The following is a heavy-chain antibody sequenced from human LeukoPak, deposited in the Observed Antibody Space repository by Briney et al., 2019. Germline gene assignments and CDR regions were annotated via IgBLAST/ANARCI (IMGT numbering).Heavy chain of an antibody. Sequence: SETLSLTCAVYGGSFSGYYWSWIRQPPGKGLEWIGEINHSGSTNYNPSLKSRVTISVDTSKNQFSLKLSSVTAADTAVYYCARGVGRGYSYGDFDYWDQGTLVTVSS. V-gene: IGHV4-34*01. J-gene: IGHJ4*02. D-gene: IGHD5-18*01. CDR2: INHSGST. CDR1: GGSFSGYY. CDR3: ARGVGRGYSYGDFDY.